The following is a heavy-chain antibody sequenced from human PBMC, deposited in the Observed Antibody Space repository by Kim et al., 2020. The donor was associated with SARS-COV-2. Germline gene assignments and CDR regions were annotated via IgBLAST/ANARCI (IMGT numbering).Heavy chain of an antibody. V-gene: IGHV4-59*01. CDR3: ARAPSTYYYYGMDV. J-gene: IGHJ6*02. Sequence: PALKSRVTISVATSKNQVSLKLSSVTAADTGVYDCARAPSTYYYYGMDVWGQGTTVTVSS.